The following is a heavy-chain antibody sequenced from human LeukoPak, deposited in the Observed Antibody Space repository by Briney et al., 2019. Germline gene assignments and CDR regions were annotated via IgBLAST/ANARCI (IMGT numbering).Heavy chain of an antibody. V-gene: IGHV1-18*01. CDR3: ASQTIFGVAPTTYGMDV. CDR1: GYTFTSYV. J-gene: IGHJ6*02. CDR2: ISAYNGNT. Sequence: ASVKVSCKASGYTFTSYVISWVRQAPGQGLEWMGWISAYNGNTNYAQKLQGRVTMTTDTSTSTAYMELRSLRSDDTAVYYCASQTIFGVAPTTYGMDVWGQGTTVTVSS. D-gene: IGHD3-3*01.